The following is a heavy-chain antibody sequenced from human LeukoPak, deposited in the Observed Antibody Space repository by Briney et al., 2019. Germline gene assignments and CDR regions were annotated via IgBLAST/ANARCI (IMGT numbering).Heavy chain of an antibody. Sequence: GGSLRLSCAASGFSFSSYAMNWVRQAPGKGLEWVSTISGSGYSTDYADSVKGRFTISRDNSKNTLYLQMNSLRAEDTAVYYCARDGFLGPVTAYLDYWGQGTPVTVSS. J-gene: IGHJ4*02. CDR3: ARDGFLGPVTAYLDY. D-gene: IGHD2-21*02. CDR2: ISGSGYST. CDR1: GFSFSSYA. V-gene: IGHV3-23*01.